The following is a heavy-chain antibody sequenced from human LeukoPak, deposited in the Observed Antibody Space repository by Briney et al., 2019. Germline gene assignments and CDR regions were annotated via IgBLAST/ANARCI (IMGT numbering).Heavy chain of an antibody. CDR2: ITYDGDTT. D-gene: IGHD3-10*01. CDR3: VKEQGSGSYRTADY. CDR1: GFTFSSCG. Sequence: GGSLRLSCAASGFTFSSCGMHWVRQAPGKGLEWVAVITYDGDTTYFEDSVKGRFAISRDTSKSTLYLQMNSLGAEDTAVYYCVKEQGSGSYRTADYWGQGTLVTVSS. J-gene: IGHJ4*02. V-gene: IGHV3-30*18.